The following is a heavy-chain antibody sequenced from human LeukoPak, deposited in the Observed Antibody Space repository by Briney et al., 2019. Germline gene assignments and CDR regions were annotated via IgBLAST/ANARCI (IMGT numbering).Heavy chain of an antibody. CDR1: GFTVSSNY. D-gene: IGHD3-3*01. Sequence: AGGSLRLSCAASGFTVSSNYMSWVRQAAGKELEWVSVIYIRGSTYYADSVKGRFTISRDNSKNTLFLQMISLRVEDTDVYYCAKDRPHASAEATNFDYWGQGTLVTVSS. J-gene: IGHJ4*02. V-gene: IGHV3-53*01. CDR3: AKDRPHASAEATNFDY. CDR2: IYIRGST.